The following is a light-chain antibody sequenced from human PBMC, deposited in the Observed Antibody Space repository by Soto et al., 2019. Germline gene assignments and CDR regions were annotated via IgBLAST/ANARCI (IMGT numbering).Light chain of an antibody. CDR1: SSDVGGYNY. CDR3: NSYAGDTSFGV. CDR2: EVS. J-gene: IGLJ3*02. Sequence: QSVLTQPPSASGSPGQSVTISCTGPSSDVGGYNYVSWYQQHPGKAPKLMIYEVSKRPSGVPDRFSGSKSGNTASLTVSGLQAEDEADYYCNSYAGDTSFGVFGGGTKLTVL. V-gene: IGLV2-8*01.